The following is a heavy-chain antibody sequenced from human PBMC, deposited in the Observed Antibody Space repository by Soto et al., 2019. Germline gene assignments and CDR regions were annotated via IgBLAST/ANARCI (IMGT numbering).Heavy chain of an antibody. CDR2: IYPGDSDT. Sequence: GESLKISCKGSGYSFTSYWIGWVRQMPGKGLEWMGIIYPGDSDTRYSPSFQGQVTISADKSISTAYLQWSSQKASDTAMYYCARQTTAPNYYYYGMDVWGQGTTVTVSS. CDR1: GYSFTSYW. CDR3: ARQTTAPNYYYYGMDV. V-gene: IGHV5-51*01. D-gene: IGHD4-17*01. J-gene: IGHJ6*02.